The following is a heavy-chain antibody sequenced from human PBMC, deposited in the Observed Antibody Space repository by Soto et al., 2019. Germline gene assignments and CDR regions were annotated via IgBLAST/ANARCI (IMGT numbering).Heavy chain of an antibody. V-gene: IGHV4-34*01. J-gene: IGHJ6*03. CDR2: INHSGST. Sequence: SETLSLTYAVYGGSFSGYYWSWIRQPPGKGLEWIGEINHSGSTNYNPSLKSRVTISVDTSKNQFSLKLSSVTAADTAVYYCARGPRFRGRIASSTSYYYYYMDVWGKGTTVTVSS. CDR3: ARGPRFRGRIASSTSYYYYYMDV. D-gene: IGHD6-13*01. CDR1: GGSFSGYY.